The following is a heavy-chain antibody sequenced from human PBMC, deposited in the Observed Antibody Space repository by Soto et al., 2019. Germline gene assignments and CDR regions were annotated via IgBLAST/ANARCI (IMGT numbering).Heavy chain of an antibody. CDR1: GFSFSSSV. CDR2: ISGAGDQT. Sequence: GWSLRLSCAAAGFSFSSSVVGWFRHAPGKGLEWVSSISGAGDQTYYADYVKGRFTISRDNSKNTLFLHMNSLRAEDTAVFYCAKPTNAWYAGAYWGQGTLVTASS. J-gene: IGHJ4*02. CDR3: AKPTNAWYAGAY. V-gene: IGHV3-23*01. D-gene: IGHD6-13*01.